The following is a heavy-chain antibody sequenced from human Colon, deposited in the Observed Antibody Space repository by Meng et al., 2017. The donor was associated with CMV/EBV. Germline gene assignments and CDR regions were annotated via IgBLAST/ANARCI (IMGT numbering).Heavy chain of an antibody. CDR3: ARELARGGY. V-gene: IGHV1-18*01. CDR1: GYTFTNFG. CDR2: ISPYNGDT. J-gene: IGHJ4*02. Sequence: QFQLWQSGAEVKKPGASVKVSCKTSGYTFTNFGISWVRQAPGQGLEWMAYISPYNGDTNYAQRFQGRVALTTDTSTSTVYMELGSLTSDDTAMYYCARELARGGYWGQGTLVTVSS.